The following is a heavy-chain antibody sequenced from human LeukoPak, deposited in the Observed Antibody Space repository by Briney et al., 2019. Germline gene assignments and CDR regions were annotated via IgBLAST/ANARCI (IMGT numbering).Heavy chain of an antibody. D-gene: IGHD3-3*01. J-gene: IGHJ6*03. V-gene: IGHV3-30*02. CDR2: IRYDGTNK. CDR1: GFTFSSYA. CDR3: ARDYYDFWSGYYNYYYYYYMDV. Sequence: GGSLRLSCAASGFTFSSYAMHWVRHAPGKGLEWVAFIRYDGTNKFYADSVKGRFTISRDNSKNTLYLQMNSLRAEDTAVYYCARDYYDFWSGYYNYYYYYYMDVWGKGTTVTVSS.